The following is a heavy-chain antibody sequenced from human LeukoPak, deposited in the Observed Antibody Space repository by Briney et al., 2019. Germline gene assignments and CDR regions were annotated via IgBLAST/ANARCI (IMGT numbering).Heavy chain of an antibody. Sequence: PSETLSLTCTVSGGSISSYYWSWIRQPAGKGLEWIGRIYTSGSTNYNPSLKSRVTMSVDTSKNQFSLKLSSVTAADTAVYYCAGIAVAGTYFDYYYCMDVWGQGTTVTVYS. CDR2: IYTSGST. CDR1: GGSISSYY. V-gene: IGHV4-4*07. J-gene: IGHJ6*02. CDR3: AGIAVAGTYFDYYYCMDV. D-gene: IGHD6-19*01.